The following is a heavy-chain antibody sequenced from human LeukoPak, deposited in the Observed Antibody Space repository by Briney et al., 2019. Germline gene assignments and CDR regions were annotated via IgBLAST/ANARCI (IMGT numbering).Heavy chain of an antibody. CDR2: INHSGST. Sequence: SETLSLTCAVYGGSFSGYYWSWIRQPPGKGLEWIGEINHSGSTNYNPSLKSRVTISVDTSKNQFSLKLSSVTAADTAVYYCARRITMVRGVIIRPPGYYYYMDVWGKGTTVTISS. J-gene: IGHJ6*03. V-gene: IGHV4-34*01. CDR1: GGSFSGYY. D-gene: IGHD3-10*01. CDR3: ARRITMVRGVIIRPPGYYYYMDV.